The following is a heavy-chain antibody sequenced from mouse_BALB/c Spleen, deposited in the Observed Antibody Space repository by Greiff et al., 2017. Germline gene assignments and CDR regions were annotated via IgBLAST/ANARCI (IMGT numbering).Heavy chain of an antibody. D-gene: IGHD1-1*01. CDR3: ARGVIYYYGSSYYAMDY. CDR1: GFTFSSYA. Sequence: EVQLVESGGGLVKPGGSLKLSCAASGFTFSSYAMSWVRQTPEKRLEWVASISSGGSTYYPDSVKGRFTISRDNARNILYLQMSSLRSEDTAMYYCARGVIYYYGSSYYAMDYWGQGTSVTVSS. V-gene: IGHV5-6-5*01. J-gene: IGHJ4*01. CDR2: ISSGGST.